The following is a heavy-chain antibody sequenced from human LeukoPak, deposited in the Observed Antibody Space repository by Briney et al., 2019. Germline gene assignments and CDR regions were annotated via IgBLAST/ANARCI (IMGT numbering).Heavy chain of an antibody. V-gene: IGHV4-61*02. CDR2: IYTGEST. CDR1: GGSISSSNYY. J-gene: IGHJ4*02. D-gene: IGHD3-10*01. Sequence: SETLSLTCSVSGGSISSSNYYWSWIRQPAGKGLEWIGRIYTGESTNYNPSLKSRVTISVDTSRNQFSLKLSSVTAADTAVYYCARGLWFGDENPPYFDYWGQGILVTVSS. CDR3: ARGLWFGDENPPYFDY.